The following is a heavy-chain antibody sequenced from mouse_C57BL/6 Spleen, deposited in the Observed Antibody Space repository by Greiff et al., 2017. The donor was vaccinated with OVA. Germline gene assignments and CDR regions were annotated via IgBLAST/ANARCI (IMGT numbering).Heavy chain of an antibody. V-gene: IGHV8-12*01. CDR2: IYWDDDK. D-gene: IGHD1-2*01. Sequence: QVTLKESGPGLLQSSQTLSLTCSFSGFSLSTSGMGVSWIRQPSGKGLEWLAHIYWDDDKRYNPSLKSRLTISKDTSRNQVCLKITSVDTADTATYYFARSEEITTASLDYWGQGTTLTVSS. CDR3: ARSEEITTASLDY. J-gene: IGHJ2*01. CDR1: GFSLSTSGMG.